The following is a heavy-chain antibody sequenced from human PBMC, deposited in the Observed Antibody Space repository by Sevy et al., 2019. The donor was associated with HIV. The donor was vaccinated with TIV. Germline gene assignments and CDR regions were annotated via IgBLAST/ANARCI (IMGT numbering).Heavy chain of an antibody. J-gene: IGHJ4*02. CDR3: ATTKDYYDSSGCPFDY. V-gene: IGHV1-24*01. D-gene: IGHD3-22*01. CDR2: FDPEDGET. Sequence: ASVKVSCKVSGYTLTELSMHWVRQAPGKGLEWRGSFDPEDGETIYAQKFQGRVTMTEDTSADTAYMELSSLRSEDTAVYFCATTKDYYDSSGCPFDYWGQGTLVTVSS. CDR1: GYTLTELS.